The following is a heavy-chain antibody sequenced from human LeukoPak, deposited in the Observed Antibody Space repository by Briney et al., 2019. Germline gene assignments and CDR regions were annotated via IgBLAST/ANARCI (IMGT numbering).Heavy chain of an antibody. J-gene: IGHJ6*02. D-gene: IGHD5-18*01. CDR2: MNPKRGNT. CDR1: GYTFTSYD. CDR3: AFVDTAMVQQYYYYGMDV. V-gene: IGHV1-8*01. Sequence: ASVKVSCKPSGYTFTSYDINWVRQATGQGGEGMGWMNPKRGNTGYAQKLQGRVTMTRNTSISTAYMELSSLRSEDTAVYYWAFVDTAMVQQYYYYGMDVWGQGTTVTVSS.